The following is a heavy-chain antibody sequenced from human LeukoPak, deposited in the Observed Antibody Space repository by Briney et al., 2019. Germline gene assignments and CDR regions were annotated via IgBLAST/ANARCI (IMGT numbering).Heavy chain of an antibody. Sequence: ASVTVSCKASGYTFTSYGISWVRQAPGQGLEWMGWISAYNGNTNYAQKLQGRVTMTTDTSTSTAYMELRSLRSDDTAVYYCARDSSGYSNDAFDIWGQGTMVTVSS. D-gene: IGHD3-22*01. V-gene: IGHV1-18*01. CDR1: GYTFTSYG. J-gene: IGHJ3*02. CDR2: ISAYNGNT. CDR3: ARDSSGYSNDAFDI.